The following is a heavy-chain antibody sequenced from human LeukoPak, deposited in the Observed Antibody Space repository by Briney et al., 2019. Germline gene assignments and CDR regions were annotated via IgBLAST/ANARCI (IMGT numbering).Heavy chain of an antibody. CDR3: AQGQGAYGDLRGLFDY. D-gene: IGHD4-17*01. Sequence: SVKVSCKASGGAFSSYALSWVRQAPGRGLEWMGGIIPIFGTPNYAQKFQDRVTITTDESTSTAYMELSSLRSEATAVYYCAQGQGAYGDLRGLFDYWGQGTLVTVSS. CDR1: GGAFSSYA. J-gene: IGHJ4*02. V-gene: IGHV1-69*05. CDR2: IIPIFGTP.